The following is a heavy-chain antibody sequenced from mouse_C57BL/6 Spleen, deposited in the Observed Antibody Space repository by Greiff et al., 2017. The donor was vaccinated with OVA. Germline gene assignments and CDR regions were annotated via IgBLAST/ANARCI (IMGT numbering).Heavy chain of an antibody. Sequence: QVQLQQPGAELVRPGASVTLSCKASGYTFTDYEMHWVKQTPVHGLEWIGAIDPETGGTAYNQKFKGKATLTADKSSSTAYMELRSLTSEDSAVYCCTSSGYCGSSYWYVDVWGTGTTVTVSS. V-gene: IGHV1-15*01. CDR3: TSSGYCGSSYWYVDV. J-gene: IGHJ1*03. D-gene: IGHD1-1*01. CDR1: GYTFTDYE. CDR2: IDPETGGT.